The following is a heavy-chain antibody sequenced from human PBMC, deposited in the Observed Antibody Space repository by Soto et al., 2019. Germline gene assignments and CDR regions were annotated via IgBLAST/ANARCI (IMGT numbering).Heavy chain of an antibody. J-gene: IGHJ4*02. CDR1: GGSISSYY. CDR2: IYYSGST. V-gene: IGHV4-59*12. D-gene: IGHD1-7*01. Sequence: SETLSLTCTVSGGSISSYYWSWIRQPPGKGLEWIGYIYYSGSTNYNPSLKSRVTISVDTSKNQFSLNLTSVTAADTAVYYCARVVVTGTALDYWGQGTLVTVSS. CDR3: ARVVVTGTALDY.